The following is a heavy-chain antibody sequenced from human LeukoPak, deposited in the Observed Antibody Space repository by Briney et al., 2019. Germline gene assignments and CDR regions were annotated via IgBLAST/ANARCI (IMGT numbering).Heavy chain of an antibody. V-gene: IGHV1-8*01. CDR2: MNPNSGNT. D-gene: IGHD3-10*01. CDR3: ARASRSITMVRGAIRGRYYYYYMDV. Sequence: GASVKVSCKASGYTFTSYDTNWVRQATGQGLEWMGWMNPNSGNTGYAQKFQGRVTMTRNTSISTAYMELSSLRSEDTAVYYCARASRSITMVRGAIRGRYYYYYMDVWGKGTTVAISS. J-gene: IGHJ6*03. CDR1: GYTFTSYD.